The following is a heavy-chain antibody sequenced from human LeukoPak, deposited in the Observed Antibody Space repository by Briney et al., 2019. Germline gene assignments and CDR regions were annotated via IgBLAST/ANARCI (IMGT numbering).Heavy chain of an antibody. V-gene: IGHV4-39*01. Sequence: SETLSLTCAVYGGSFSGYYWGWIRQPPGKGLEWIGSIYCSGSTYYNPSLKSRVAISVDTSKNQFSLKLSSVTAADTAVYYCATTRPQLGTDAFDIWGQGTMVTVSS. CDR2: IYCSGST. CDR1: GGSFSGYY. J-gene: IGHJ3*02. D-gene: IGHD2-2*01. CDR3: ATTRPQLGTDAFDI.